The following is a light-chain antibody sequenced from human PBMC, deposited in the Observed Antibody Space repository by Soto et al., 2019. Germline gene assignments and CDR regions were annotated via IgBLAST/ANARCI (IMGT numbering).Light chain of an antibody. V-gene: IGLV2-14*01. CDR1: SSDVGGYNY. Sequence: QSVLTQPASVSGSPGQSITISCTGTSSDVGGYNYVSWYQQHPGKAPKLMIYDVSNRPSGVSNRFSGSKSGNTASLTISGLQAEDEAEYYCSSYTSRSTLVVFGGGTQVTVL. J-gene: IGLJ2*01. CDR3: SSYTSRSTLVV. CDR2: DVS.